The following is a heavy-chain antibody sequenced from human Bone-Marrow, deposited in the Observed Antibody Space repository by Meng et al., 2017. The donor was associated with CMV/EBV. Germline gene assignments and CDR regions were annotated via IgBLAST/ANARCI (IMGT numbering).Heavy chain of an antibody. CDR3: ARDSLTIFAPITFDY. CDR1: GYNFTSYG. V-gene: IGHV1-18*01. Sequence: SGYNFTSYGISWVRRAPGQGLEWMGWISAYNGNTNYAQKLQGRVTMTTDTSTSTAYMELRSLRSDDTAVYYCARDSLTIFAPITFDYWGQGTLVTVSS. J-gene: IGHJ4*02. D-gene: IGHD3-3*01. CDR2: ISAYNGNT.